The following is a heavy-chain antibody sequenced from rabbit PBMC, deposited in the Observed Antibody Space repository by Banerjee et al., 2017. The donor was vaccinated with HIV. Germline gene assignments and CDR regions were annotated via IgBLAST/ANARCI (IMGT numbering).Heavy chain of an antibody. CDR2: ITYRGSA. D-gene: IGHD1-1*01. V-gene: IGHV1S29*01. CDR1: GFDFSSYA. CDR3: ARVNAGSSGYPYYFNL. Sequence: QEQLKESGGGLVQPGGSLKLSCKASGFDFSSYAITWVRQAPGKGLEYIGYITYRGSAYYASWVNGRFTISRENTQNTLYLQLNSLTAADTATYFCARVNAGSSGYPYYFNLWGQGTLVTVS. J-gene: IGHJ4*01.